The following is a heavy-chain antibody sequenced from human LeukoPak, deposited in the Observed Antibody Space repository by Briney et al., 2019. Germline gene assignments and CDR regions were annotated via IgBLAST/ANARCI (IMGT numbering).Heavy chain of an antibody. CDR3: AKGSGYYTYNWFDP. J-gene: IGHJ5*02. CDR1: GFIFSSYG. V-gene: IGHV3-30*02. CDR2: IRYDGTNK. D-gene: IGHD3-3*01. Sequence: GGSLRLSCAASGFIFSSYGMHWVRQTPGKGLEWVAFIRYDGTNKYYADSVRGRFTISRDDSTNTVYLEMNSLRGEDTAVYYCAKGSGYYTYNWFDPWGQGTLVTVSS.